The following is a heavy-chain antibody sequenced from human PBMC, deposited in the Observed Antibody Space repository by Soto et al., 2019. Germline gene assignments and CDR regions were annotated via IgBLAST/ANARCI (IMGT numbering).Heavy chain of an antibody. CDR1: GGSFSGYF. J-gene: IGHJ4*02. CDR2: IYHSGST. Sequence: SETLSLTCAVYGGSFSGYFWTWIRQAPGKGLEWIGEIYHSGSTNYNPSLKSRVTISVDTSKNQFSLKLSSVTAADTAVYYCARGYRRAIQDYWGQGTLVTAPQ. V-gene: IGHV4-34*01. D-gene: IGHD3-3*01. CDR3: ARGYRRAIQDY.